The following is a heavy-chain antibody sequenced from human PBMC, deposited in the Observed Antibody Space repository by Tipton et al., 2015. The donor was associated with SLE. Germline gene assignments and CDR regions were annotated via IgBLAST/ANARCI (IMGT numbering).Heavy chain of an antibody. D-gene: IGHD6-6*01. CDR1: GGSISSGSYY. J-gene: IGHJ4*02. Sequence: TLSLTCTVSGGSISSGSYYWSWIRQPAGKGLEWIGRIYTSESTNYNPSLKSRVTISVDTSKNQFSLKLSSVTAADTAVYYCARVLDVLDYWGQGTLVTVSS. V-gene: IGHV4-61*02. CDR3: ARVLDVLDY. CDR2: IYTSEST.